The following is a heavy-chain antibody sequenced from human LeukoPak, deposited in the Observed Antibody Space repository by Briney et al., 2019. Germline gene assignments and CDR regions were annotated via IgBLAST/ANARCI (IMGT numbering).Heavy chain of an antibody. J-gene: IGHJ4*02. CDR1: GYTFTGYY. V-gene: IGHV1-2*02. CDR2: INPNSGGT. Sequence: ASVKVSCKASGYTFTGYYMHWVRQAPGQGLEWMGWINPNSGGTNYAQKFQGRVTMTRDTSISTAYKELSRLRSDDTAVYYCARAPSWVPAAEDYFDYWGQGTLVTVSS. D-gene: IGHD2-2*01. CDR3: ARAPSWVPAAEDYFDY.